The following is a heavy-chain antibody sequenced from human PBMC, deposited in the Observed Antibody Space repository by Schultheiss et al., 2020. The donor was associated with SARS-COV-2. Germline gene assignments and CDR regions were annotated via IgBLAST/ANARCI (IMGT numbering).Heavy chain of an antibody. CDR3: AKDLPLYYYDSSGYYYY. CDR2: IYYSGST. CDR1: GGSISSGGYY. Sequence: SETLSLTCTVSGGSISSGGYYWSWIRQHPGKGLEWIGYIYYSGSTNYNPSLKSRVTISVDTSKNQFSLKLSSVTAADTAVYYCAKDLPLYYYDSSGYYYYWDQGTLVTVSS. V-gene: IGHV4-61*08. J-gene: IGHJ4*02. D-gene: IGHD3-22*01.